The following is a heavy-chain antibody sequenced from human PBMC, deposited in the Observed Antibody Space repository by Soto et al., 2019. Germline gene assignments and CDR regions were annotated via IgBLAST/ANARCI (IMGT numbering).Heavy chain of an antibody. Sequence: QVQLQESGPGLVKPSQTLSLTCTVSGGSISSGDYYWSWIRQPPGKGLEWIGYIYYSGITYYYPSLKSRLTISVDTSTKQFALKLSSVTAADTAVYYCATYSSRWSRMEFDPWGQGTLVTVSS. V-gene: IGHV4-30-4*01. J-gene: IGHJ5*02. D-gene: IGHD6-13*01. CDR2: IYYSGIT. CDR3: ATYSSRWSRMEFDP. CDR1: GGSISSGDYY.